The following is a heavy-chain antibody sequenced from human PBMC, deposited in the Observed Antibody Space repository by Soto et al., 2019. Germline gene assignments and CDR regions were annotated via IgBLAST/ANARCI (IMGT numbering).Heavy chain of an antibody. V-gene: IGHV1-18*01. CDR2: ISAHNGNT. CDR1: GYAFTTYG. D-gene: IGHD1-1*01. J-gene: IGHJ4*02. Sequence: QVHLVQSGAAVKKPGASVKVSCKGSGYAFTTYGITWVRQAPGQGLEWMGWISAHNGNTNYAQKLQGRDTVTRDTSTSTAYMELRSLRSDDTAVYYCARGRYGDYWGQGALVTVSS. CDR3: ARGRYGDY.